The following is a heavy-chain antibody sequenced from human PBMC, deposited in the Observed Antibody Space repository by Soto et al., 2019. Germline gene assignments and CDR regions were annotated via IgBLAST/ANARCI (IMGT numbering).Heavy chain of an antibody. D-gene: IGHD3-3*01. CDR3: AKWGVGVVIPISYYYGMDV. V-gene: IGHV3-23*01. J-gene: IGHJ6*02. Sequence: EVQLLESGGGLVQPGGSLRLSCAASGFTFSSYAMSWVRQAPGKGLEWVSAISGSGGSTYYADSVKGRFTISRDNSKNTLYLQMNSLRAEDTPVYYCAKWGVGVVIPISYYYGMDVWGQGTTVTVSS. CDR2: ISGSGGST. CDR1: GFTFSSYA.